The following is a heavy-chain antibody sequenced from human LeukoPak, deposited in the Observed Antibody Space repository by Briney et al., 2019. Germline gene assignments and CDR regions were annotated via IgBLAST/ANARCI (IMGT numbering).Heavy chain of an antibody. CDR1: GGSISSYY. CDR3: AKTYSSGLYYGMDV. D-gene: IGHD6-19*01. Sequence: SETLSLTCTVSGGSISSYYWSWIRQPPGKGLGWIGYIYYSGSTNYNPSLKSRVTISVDTSKNQFSLKLSSVTAADTAVYYCAKTYSSGLYYGMDVWGQGTTVTVSS. J-gene: IGHJ6*02. V-gene: IGHV4-59*01. CDR2: IYYSGST.